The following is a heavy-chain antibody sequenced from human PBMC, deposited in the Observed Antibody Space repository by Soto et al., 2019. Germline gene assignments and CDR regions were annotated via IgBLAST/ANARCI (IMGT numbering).Heavy chain of an antibody. J-gene: IGHJ6*02. Sequence: SVKVSCQASGFTFTRYSVQRVRQARGQRLEWIGLIVVGSGYSNYAQKFLERVTITRNMSTSTAYMELSSLRSEDTAVYYCAAFGYGSGSYYSPYYCYYGMDVWGQGTTVTVSS. CDR1: GFTFTRYS. V-gene: IGHV1-58*01. CDR2: IVVGSGYS. D-gene: IGHD3-10*01. CDR3: AAFGYGSGSYYSPYYCYYGMDV.